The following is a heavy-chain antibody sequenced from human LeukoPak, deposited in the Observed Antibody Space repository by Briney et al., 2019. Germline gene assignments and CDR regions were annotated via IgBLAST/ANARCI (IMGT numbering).Heavy chain of an antibody. CDR1: GFTFSDYC. V-gene: IGHV3-11*01. CDR3: ASDNWNDYYYYGMDV. Sequence: GGSLRLSCAASGFTFSDYCMSWIRQAAGKGLEWVSYISSSGSTIYYADSVKGRFTISRDNAKNSLYLQMNSLRAEDTAVHYCASDNWNDYYYYGMDVWGQGTTVTVSS. J-gene: IGHJ6*02. D-gene: IGHD1-1*01. CDR2: ISSSGSTI.